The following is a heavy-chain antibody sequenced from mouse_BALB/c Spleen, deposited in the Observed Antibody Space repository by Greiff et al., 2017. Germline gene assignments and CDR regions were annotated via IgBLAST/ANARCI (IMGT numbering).Heavy chain of an antibody. CDR1: GYAFSSYW. CDR3: ARGDLYAMDY. Sequence: QVQLQQSGAELVRPGSSVKISCKASGYAFSSYWMNWVKQRPGQGLEWIGQIYPGDGDTNYNGKFKGKATLTADKSSSTAYMQLSSLTSEDSAVYFCARGDLYAMDYWGQGTSVTVSA. J-gene: IGHJ4*01. CDR2: IYPGDGDT. V-gene: IGHV1-80*01.